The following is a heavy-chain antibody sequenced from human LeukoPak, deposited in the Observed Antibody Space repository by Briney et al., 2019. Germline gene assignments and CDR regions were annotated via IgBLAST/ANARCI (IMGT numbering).Heavy chain of an antibody. CDR2: INHSGST. CDR3: ARGPMSMIVVVQNGFDI. D-gene: IGHD3-22*01. CDR1: GGSFSGYY. Sequence: SETLSLTCAVYGGSFSGYYWSWIRQPPGKGLEWIGEINHSGSTNYNPSPKSRVTISVDTSKNQFSLKLSSVTAADTAVYYCARGPMSMIVVVQNGFDIWGQGTMVTVSS. V-gene: IGHV4-34*01. J-gene: IGHJ3*02.